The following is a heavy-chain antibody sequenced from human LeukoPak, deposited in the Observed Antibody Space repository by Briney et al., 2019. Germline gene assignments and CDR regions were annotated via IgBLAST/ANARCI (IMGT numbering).Heavy chain of an antibody. Sequence: SETLSLTCTVSGGSISSSSYYWGWIRQPPGKGLEWIGSIYYSGSTYYNPSLKSRVTISVDTSKNQFSLKLSSVTAADTAVYYCAREEYGDYVWDAFVIWGQGTMVTVSS. CDR2: IYYSGST. CDR3: AREEYGDYVWDAFVI. CDR1: GGSISSSSYY. V-gene: IGHV4-39*02. D-gene: IGHD4-17*01. J-gene: IGHJ3*02.